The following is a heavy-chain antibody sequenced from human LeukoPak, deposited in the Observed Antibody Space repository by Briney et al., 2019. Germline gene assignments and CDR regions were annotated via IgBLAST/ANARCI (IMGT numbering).Heavy chain of an antibody. V-gene: IGHV3-74*01. Sequence: GGSLRLSCAASGFAFNNYWMHWVRQAPGKGLVWVSRIRRDGSSTSYAESVEGRFTISRDNAKNTVYLQMNSLRAEDTAVYYCATEAGAAPDWYFDLWGRGTLVTVTS. J-gene: IGHJ2*01. D-gene: IGHD6-19*01. CDR3: ATEAGAAPDWYFDL. CDR2: IRRDGSST. CDR1: GFAFNNYW.